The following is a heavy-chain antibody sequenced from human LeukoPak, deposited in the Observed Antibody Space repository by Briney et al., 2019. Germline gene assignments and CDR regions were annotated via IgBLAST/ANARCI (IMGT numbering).Heavy chain of an antibody. Sequence: GGSLRLSCAASGFTCSSYWMHWVRQAPGKGLVWFSRINSDGSSTSYADSVKGRFTISRDNAKNTLYLQMNSLRAEDTAVYYCARSWSSWYSAFDYWGQGTLVTVSS. V-gene: IGHV3-74*01. CDR2: INSDGSST. J-gene: IGHJ4*02. CDR1: GFTCSSYW. D-gene: IGHD6-13*01. CDR3: ARSWSSWYSAFDY.